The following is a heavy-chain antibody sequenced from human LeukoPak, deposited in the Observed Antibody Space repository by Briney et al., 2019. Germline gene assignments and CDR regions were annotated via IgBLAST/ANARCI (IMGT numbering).Heavy chain of an antibody. D-gene: IGHD4-17*01. CDR2: IYYSGSI. CDR3: ARTPVTRDAFDI. Sequence: SETLSLTCTVSGGSISSSSYYWGWIRQPPGKGLEWIGYIYYSGSIYYNPSLKSRVTMSVDTSKNQFSLKLSSVTAVDTAVYYCARTPVTRDAFDIWGQGTMVTVSS. J-gene: IGHJ3*02. V-gene: IGHV4-39*07. CDR1: GGSISSSSYY.